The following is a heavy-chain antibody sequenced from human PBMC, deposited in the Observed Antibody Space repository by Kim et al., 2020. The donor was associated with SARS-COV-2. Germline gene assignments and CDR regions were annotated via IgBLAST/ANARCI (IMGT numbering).Heavy chain of an antibody. Sequence: ADSVKGRFTISRDNSKNTLYLQMNSLRAEDTAVYYCAGGTYSSSWYSYGYWGQGTLVTVSS. V-gene: IGHV3-30*01. J-gene: IGHJ4*02. CDR3: AGGTYSSSWYSYGY. D-gene: IGHD6-13*01.